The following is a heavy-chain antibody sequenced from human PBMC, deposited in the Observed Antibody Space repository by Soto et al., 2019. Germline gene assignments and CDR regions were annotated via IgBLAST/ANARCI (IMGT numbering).Heavy chain of an antibody. J-gene: IGHJ4*02. D-gene: IGHD5-12*01. CDR3: ASGYSGYDPFDY. CDR1: GYTFTSYA. V-gene: IGHV1-3*01. Sequence: VKVSCKASGYTFTSYAMHWVRQAPGQRLEWMGWINAGNGNTKYSQKFQGRVTITRDTSASTAYMELSSLRSEDTAVYYCASGYSGYDPFDYWGQGTLVTVSS. CDR2: INAGNGNT.